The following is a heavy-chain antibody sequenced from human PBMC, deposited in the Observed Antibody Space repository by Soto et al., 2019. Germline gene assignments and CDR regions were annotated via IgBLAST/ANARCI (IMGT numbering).Heavy chain of an antibody. CDR1: GYTFTNYG. Sequence: LVQSGGEMKKPWASVKDSCEAAGYTFTNYGITWVRQAPGQGLERMGWISNYNGKTNYAQILQSRVTMTTDTSTRTVYMELTSLRSDDTATYSCARVQNYAILTGSSHSIDVWCQGTTVTVSS. CDR3: ARVQNYAILTGSSHSIDV. J-gene: IGHJ6*02. V-gene: IGHV1-18*01. CDR2: ISNYNGKT. D-gene: IGHD3-9*01.